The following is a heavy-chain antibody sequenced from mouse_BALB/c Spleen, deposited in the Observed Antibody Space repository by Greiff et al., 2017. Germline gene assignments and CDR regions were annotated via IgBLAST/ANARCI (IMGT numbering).Heavy chain of an antibody. CDR3: ARKRYRYDDGYYAMDY. D-gene: IGHD2-14*01. J-gene: IGHJ4*01. CDR1: GYTFTSYY. CDR2: IYPGNVNT. Sequence: QVQLQQSGPELVKPGASVRISCKASGYTFTSYYIHWVKQRPGQGLEWIGWIYPGNVNTKYNEKFKGKATLTADKSSSTAYMQLSSLTSEDSAVYFCARKRYRYDDGYYAMDYWGQGTSVTVSS. V-gene: IGHV1S56*01.